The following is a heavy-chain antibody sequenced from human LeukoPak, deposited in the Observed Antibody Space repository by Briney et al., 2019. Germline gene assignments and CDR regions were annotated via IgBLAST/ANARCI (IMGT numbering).Heavy chain of an antibody. D-gene: IGHD3-22*01. Sequence: GGSLRLSCAASGFTLSTYSMNWVRQAPGKGLEWVSYIGSSIYYADSVKGRFTISRDHAKNSLHLQMNSLRAEDTAVYYCAKRYYYDTSGDPGGLDPWGQGTPVTVSS. CDR2: IGSSI. CDR3: AKRYYYDTSGDPGGLDP. V-gene: IGHV3-48*01. J-gene: IGHJ5*02. CDR1: GFTLSTYS.